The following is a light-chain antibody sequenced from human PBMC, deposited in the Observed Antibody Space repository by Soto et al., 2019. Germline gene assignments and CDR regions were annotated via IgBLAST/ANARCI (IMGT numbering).Light chain of an antibody. V-gene: IGLV2-14*01. CDR1: SSDVGGYNY. Sequence: QSVLTQPDSVSGSPGHSITISCTGTSSDVGGYNYVSWYQQHPGKAPKLMIYDVSNRPSGVSNRFSGSKSGNTASLTISGLQAEDEADYYCSSYTSSSTYVFGTGTKVTVL. CDR2: DVS. J-gene: IGLJ1*01. CDR3: SSYTSSSTYV.